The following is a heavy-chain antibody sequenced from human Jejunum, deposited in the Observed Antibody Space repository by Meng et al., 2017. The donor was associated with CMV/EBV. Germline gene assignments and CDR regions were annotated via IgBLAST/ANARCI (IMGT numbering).Heavy chain of an antibody. CDR3: ARDINPP. V-gene: IGHV1-2*02. J-gene: IGHJ5*02. CDR1: GYTFSGYY. Sequence: QVQLVQSGAEAKKPGASAKVSCKASGYTFSGYYIYWVRQAPGQGLEWMGWINPNSGGTSFARKFQGRVTMTRETSISTAYMELSRLTSDDTAVYYCARDINPPWGQGTLVTVSS. CDR2: INPNSGGT.